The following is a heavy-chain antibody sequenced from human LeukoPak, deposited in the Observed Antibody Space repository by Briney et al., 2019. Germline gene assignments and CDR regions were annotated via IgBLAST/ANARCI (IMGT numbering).Heavy chain of an antibody. CDR2: ISYDGSNK. CDR3: ARGGRYGDRVTPGYFQH. Sequence: PGGSLRLSCAASGFTFSSYAMHWVRQAPGKGLEWVAVISYDGSNKYYADSVKGRFTISRDNSKNTLYLQMNSLRAEDTAVYYCARGGRYGDRVTPGYFQHWGQGTLVTVSS. D-gene: IGHD4-17*01. CDR1: GFTFSSYA. J-gene: IGHJ1*01. V-gene: IGHV3-30*04.